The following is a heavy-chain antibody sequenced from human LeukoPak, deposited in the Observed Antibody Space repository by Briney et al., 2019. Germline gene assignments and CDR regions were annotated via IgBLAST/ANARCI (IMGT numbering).Heavy chain of an antibody. CDR2: IYTSGST. J-gene: IGHJ4*02. V-gene: IGHV4-4*07. CDR1: GGSISSYY. CDR3: ARALSGWHAGDY. D-gene: IGHD6-19*01. Sequence: PSETLSLTCTVSGGSISSYYWCWLRQPARKGLEWIGRIYTSGSTNYNPSLKSRVTMSVGTSKNQFSLKLSSVTAADTAVYYCARALSGWHAGDYWGQGTLVTVSS.